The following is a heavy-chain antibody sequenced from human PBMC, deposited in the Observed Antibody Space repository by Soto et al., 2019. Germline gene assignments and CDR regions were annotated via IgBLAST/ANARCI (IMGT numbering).Heavy chain of an antibody. CDR3: ARDVIATLNSFAP. D-gene: IGHD1-1*01. Sequence: ENLPDTKTVSGGSIDSGDYYWSWIRQPPGKGLEWIGYVYYSGTTNYNPFLKSRVTLSLDKSKNQFSLKMNSVTAADTAVYYCARDVIATLNSFAPWGQGTL. CDR1: GGSIDSGDYY. CDR2: VYYSGTT. J-gene: IGHJ5*02. V-gene: IGHV4-61*08.